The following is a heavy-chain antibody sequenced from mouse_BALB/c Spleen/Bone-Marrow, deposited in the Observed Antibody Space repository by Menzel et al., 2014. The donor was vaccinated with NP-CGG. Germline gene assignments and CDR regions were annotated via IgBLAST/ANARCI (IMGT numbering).Heavy chain of an antibody. CDR1: GYTFTSSW. CDR2: IHPNSGNT. J-gene: IGHJ2*01. CDR3: ARGAAALDY. Sequence: QVQLQQSGSVLVRPGASVKLSCKASGYTFTSSWMHWAKQRPGQGLEWIGEIHPNSGNTNYNEKFKGKATLTVDTSSSTAYVDLRSLTSEGSGVYYCARGAAALDYWGGGATLAVAS. D-gene: IGHD3-3*01. V-gene: IGHV1S130*01.